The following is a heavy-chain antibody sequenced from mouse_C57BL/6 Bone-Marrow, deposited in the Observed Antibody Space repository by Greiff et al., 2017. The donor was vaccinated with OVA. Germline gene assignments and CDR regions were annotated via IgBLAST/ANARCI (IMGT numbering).Heavy chain of an antibody. J-gene: IGHJ4*01. D-gene: IGHD1-1*01. CDR1: GYTFTSYW. V-gene: IGHV1-5*01. Sequence: VQLKQSGTVLARPGASVKMSCKTSGYTFTSYWMHWVKQRPGQGLEWIGAIYPGNSDTSYNQKFKGKAKLTAVTSASTAYMELCSLTNEDSAVYYCTRATVVAPYAMDYWGQGTSVTVSS. CDR3: TRATVVAPYAMDY. CDR2: IYPGNSDT.